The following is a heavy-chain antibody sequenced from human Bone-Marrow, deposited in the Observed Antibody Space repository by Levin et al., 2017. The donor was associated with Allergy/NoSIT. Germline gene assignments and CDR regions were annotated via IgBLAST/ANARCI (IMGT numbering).Heavy chain of an antibody. Sequence: GGSLRLSCAASGFTFNNFAMSWVRQAPGKGLEWVSAINAVGDDLYYADSVKGRFTISRDNSRYTLYLQMASLGAADTAIYYCAKDVFGGVRLGFDFWGQGALVTVSS. CDR2: INAVGDDL. CDR1: GFTFNNFA. J-gene: IGHJ4*02. D-gene: IGHD3-16*01. CDR3: AKDVFGGVRLGFDF. V-gene: IGHV3-23*01.